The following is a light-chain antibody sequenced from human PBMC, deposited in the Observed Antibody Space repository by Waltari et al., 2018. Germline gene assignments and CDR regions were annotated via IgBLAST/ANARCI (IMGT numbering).Light chain of an antibody. CDR2: RSD. Sequence: QSVLTQPPSASGTPGQRVTNSCSGRYSNIGGNVVNWSQQPPGKAPKLLIYRSDRRPSGVPVRFSGSKSGSSASLAIDGLHSEDEADYYCASWDDSLNGHWVFGGGTKVTVL. CDR3: ASWDDSLNGHWV. V-gene: IGLV1-44*01. J-gene: IGLJ3*02. CDR1: YSNIGGNV.